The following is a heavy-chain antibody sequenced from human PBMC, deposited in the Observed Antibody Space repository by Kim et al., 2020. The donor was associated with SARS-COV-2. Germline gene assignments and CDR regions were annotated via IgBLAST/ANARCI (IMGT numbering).Heavy chain of an antibody. CDR2: IYYSGST. D-gene: IGHD3-10*01. V-gene: IGHV4-31*03. CDR3: ARGLSMVRGVRPWFDP. Sequence: SETLSLTCTVSGGSISSGGYYWSWIRQHPGKGLEWIGYIYYSGSTYYNSSLKSRVTISVDTSKNKFSLKLSSVTAADTAVYYCARGLSMVRGVRPWFDPWGQGTLVTVSS. J-gene: IGHJ5*02. CDR1: GGSISSGGYY.